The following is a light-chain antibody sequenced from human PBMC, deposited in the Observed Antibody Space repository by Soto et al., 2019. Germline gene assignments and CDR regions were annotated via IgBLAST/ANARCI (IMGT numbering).Light chain of an antibody. CDR2: SNN. J-gene: IGLJ3*02. CDR3: AAWDDSLNGWV. Sequence: QSVLTQPPSASGTPGKRFPTLCSGTSSKMESNTVNWYQQLPGTAPKLLIYSNNQRPSGVPDRFSGSKSGTSASLAISGLQSEDEADYYCAAWDDSLNGWVFGGGTKLTVL. V-gene: IGLV1-44*01. CDR1: SSKMESNT.